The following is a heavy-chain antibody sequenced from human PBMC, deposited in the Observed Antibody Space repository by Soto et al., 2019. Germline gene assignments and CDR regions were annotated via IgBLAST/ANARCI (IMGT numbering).Heavy chain of an antibody. D-gene: IGHD5-18*01. J-gene: IGHJ4*02. Sequence: SETLSLTCAVYGGSFSGYYWSWIRQPPGKGLEWIGEINHSGSTNYNPSLKSRVTISVDTSKNQFSLKLSSVTAADTAVYYCARGSRGYSYGYIDYWGQGTLVTVSS. CDR3: ARGSRGYSYGYIDY. V-gene: IGHV4-34*01. CDR2: INHSGST. CDR1: GGSFSGYY.